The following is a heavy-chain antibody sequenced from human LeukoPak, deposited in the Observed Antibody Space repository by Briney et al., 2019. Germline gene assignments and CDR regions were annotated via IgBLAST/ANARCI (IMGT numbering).Heavy chain of an antibody. D-gene: IGHD3-10*01. V-gene: IGHV3-30*18. CDR2: ISYDGSNK. CDR3: AKDYYFSRSYFDY. J-gene: IGHJ4*02. CDR1: GFPFSSYG. Sequence: GRSLLLSCAAAGFPFSSYGMHWGRQAPGKGLEWVAVISYDGSNKYYADSVKGRFTISRDNSKNTLYLQLNSLRAEHTAVYYCAKDYYFSRSYFDYWRQGTLVTVSS.